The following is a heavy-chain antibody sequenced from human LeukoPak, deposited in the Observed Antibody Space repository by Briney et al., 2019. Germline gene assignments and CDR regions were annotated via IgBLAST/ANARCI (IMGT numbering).Heavy chain of an antibody. J-gene: IGHJ5*02. V-gene: IGHV1-2*04. CDR2: VNPNSGGT. D-gene: IGHD3-10*01. Sequence: GASVKVSCKASGYTFTGSYIHWVRQAPGHGLEWRGWVNPNSGGTNSAQKFQACGTMSRGTSISTASTGLSRLRTDETAVYYCGGGIRPEELLWFGESLGGWFDPWGQGTLVTVSS. CDR1: GYTFTGSY. CDR3: GGGIRPEELLWFGESLGGWFDP.